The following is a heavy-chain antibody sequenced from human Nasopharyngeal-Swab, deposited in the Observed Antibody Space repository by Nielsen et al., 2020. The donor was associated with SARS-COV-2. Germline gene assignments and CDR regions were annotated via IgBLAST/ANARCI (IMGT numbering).Heavy chain of an antibody. Sequence: ASVKVSCKASGYTFTGYYMHWVRQAPGQGLEWTGWINPNSGGTNYAQKFQGWVTMTRDTSISTAYMELSRLRSDDTAVYYCAREGRTWELLQSYYYYMDVWGKGTTVTVSS. CDR2: INPNSGGT. J-gene: IGHJ6*03. CDR3: AREGRTWELLQSYYYYMDV. CDR1: GYTFTGYY. V-gene: IGHV1-2*04. D-gene: IGHD1-26*01.